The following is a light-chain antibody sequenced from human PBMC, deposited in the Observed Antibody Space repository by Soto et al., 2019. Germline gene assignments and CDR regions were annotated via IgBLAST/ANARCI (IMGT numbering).Light chain of an antibody. Sequence: QSVLTQPASVSGSPGQSITISCTGSNSDIGGYNSVSWYQQHPGKAPKLLIFGVTNRPSGVSDRFSGSKSGNTASLTISALQAEDEGDYYCTSYTSVTIVVFGGGTKVTVL. V-gene: IGLV2-14*01. CDR2: GVT. CDR1: NSDIGGYNS. CDR3: TSYTSVTIVV. J-gene: IGLJ2*01.